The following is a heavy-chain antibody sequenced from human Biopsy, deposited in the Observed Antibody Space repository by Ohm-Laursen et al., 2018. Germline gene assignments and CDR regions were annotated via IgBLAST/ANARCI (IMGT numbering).Heavy chain of an antibody. CDR1: GESFNGYY. Sequence: GTLSLTCAVYGESFNGYYWSWIRQTPGKGLEWIGEINHSGRTNYNPSLKSRVTISVDTSKNQFSLKVRSVTASDTAVYFCARDSRGGHLNTTLITGKNLDSWGQGILVTVSS. D-gene: IGHD3-16*01. V-gene: IGHV4-34*01. J-gene: IGHJ4*02. CDR3: ARDSRGGHLNTTLITGKNLDS. CDR2: INHSGRT.